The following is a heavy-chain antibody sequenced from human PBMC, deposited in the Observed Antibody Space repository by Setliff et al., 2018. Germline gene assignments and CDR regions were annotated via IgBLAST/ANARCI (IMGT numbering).Heavy chain of an antibody. CDR3: AGVGCAGVLCYNHGYYYALDV. CDR1: GYSISRGNYY. CDR2: IYHSGST. J-gene: IGHJ6*02. V-gene: IGHV4-30-4*08. D-gene: IGHD2-8*02. Sequence: LSLTCTVSGYSISRGNYYWSWIRQPPGKGLEWIGYIYHSGSTFYNPSLKSRVTISVDTSKNQVSLKLNSVTAADTAVYYCAGVGCAGVLCYNHGYYYALDVWGQG.